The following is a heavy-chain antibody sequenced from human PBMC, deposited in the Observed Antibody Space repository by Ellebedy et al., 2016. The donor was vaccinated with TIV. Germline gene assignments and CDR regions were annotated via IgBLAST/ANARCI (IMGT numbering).Heavy chain of an antibody. J-gene: IGHJ4*02. D-gene: IGHD5-12*01. V-gene: IGHV3-48*03. CDR1: GFTFSWYD. Sequence: GGSLRLXXAASGFTFSWYDMNWVRQAPGKGLEWIAFMTTSGNFISHAESVKGRFTISRDNAKNSLYLQMSSLRVADTAVYYCARDNNKVAADYWGQGTLVTVSS. CDR3: ARDNNKVAADY. CDR2: MTTSGNFI.